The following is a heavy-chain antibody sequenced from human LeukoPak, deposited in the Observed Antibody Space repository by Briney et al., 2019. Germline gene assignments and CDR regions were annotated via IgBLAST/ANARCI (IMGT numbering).Heavy chain of an antibody. V-gene: IGHV4-34*01. CDR3: ARRRITMVRGGRGYGMDV. Sequence: SETLSLTCAVYGGSFSGYYWSWIRQPPGKGLEWIGEINHSGSTNYNPSLKSRVTISVDTSKNQFSLKLSSVTTADTAVYYCARRRITMVRGGRGYGMDVWGQGTTVTVSS. D-gene: IGHD3-10*01. CDR2: INHSGST. CDR1: GGSFSGYY. J-gene: IGHJ6*02.